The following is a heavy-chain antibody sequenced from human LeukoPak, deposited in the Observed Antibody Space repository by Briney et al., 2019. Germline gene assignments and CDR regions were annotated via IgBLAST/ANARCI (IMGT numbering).Heavy chain of an antibody. CDR2: INPNSGGT. V-gene: IGHV1-2*04. Sequence: GASVKVSSKASGYTFTGYYMHWVRQAPGQGLEWMGWINPNSGGTNYAQKFQGWVTMTRDTSISTAYMELSRLRSDDTAVCYCARAVGCSSTSCYEAVDYWGQGTLVTVSS. D-gene: IGHD2-2*01. CDR1: GYTFTGYY. J-gene: IGHJ4*02. CDR3: ARAVGCSSTSCYEAVDY.